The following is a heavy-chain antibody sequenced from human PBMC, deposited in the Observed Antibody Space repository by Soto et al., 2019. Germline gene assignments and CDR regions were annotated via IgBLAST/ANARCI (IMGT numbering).Heavy chain of an antibody. D-gene: IGHD3-16*01. CDR2: ISFSGDIT. V-gene: IGHV3-23*01. CDR3: AKGGFWVHYGMDA. CDR1: GFTFSGCA. J-gene: IGHJ6*02. Sequence: EVQLLESGGGLVQPGGSLRLSCAASGFTFSGCAMSWVRQALGKGLEWVSSISFSGDITYYADSVKGRFTISRDNSKNTLYMEMNSLRVEDTAVYHCAKGGFWVHYGMDAWGQGTTVTVSS.